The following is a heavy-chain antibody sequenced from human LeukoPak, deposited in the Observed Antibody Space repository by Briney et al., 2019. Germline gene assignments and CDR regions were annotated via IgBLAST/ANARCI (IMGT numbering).Heavy chain of an antibody. Sequence: GGSLRLSCAASGFTFSSYGMHWVRQAPGKGLEWVAVIWYDGSNKYYADSVKGRFTISRDNAKNSLYLQMNSLRAEDTAVYYCARGSPRITIFGARNWFDPWGQGTLVTVSS. CDR1: GFTFSSYG. J-gene: IGHJ5*02. CDR3: ARGSPRITIFGARNWFDP. V-gene: IGHV3-33*01. D-gene: IGHD3-3*01. CDR2: IWYDGSNK.